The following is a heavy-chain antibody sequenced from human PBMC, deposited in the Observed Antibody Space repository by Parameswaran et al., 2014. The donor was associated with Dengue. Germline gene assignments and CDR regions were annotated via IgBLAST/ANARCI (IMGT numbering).Heavy chain of an antibody. V-gene: IGHV4-31*02. D-gene: IGHD1-14*01. CDR2: IYYSGST. CDR3: ARGYPDRASFDY. J-gene: IGHJ4*02. Sequence: RQAPGKGLEWIGYIYYSGSTYYNPSLKSRVTISVDTPKNQFSLKVSSVTAADTAVYYCARGYPDRASFDYWGQGTLVTVSS.